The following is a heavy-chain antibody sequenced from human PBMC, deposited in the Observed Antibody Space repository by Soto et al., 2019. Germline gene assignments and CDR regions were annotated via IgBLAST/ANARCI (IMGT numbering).Heavy chain of an antibody. CDR2: IYYSGST. J-gene: IGHJ5*02. Sequence: QVQLQESGPGLVKPSQTLSLTCTVSGGSISSGGYYWSWIRQHPGKGLEWIGYIYYSGSTYYNPSLKSLVTRSVDTSKNQFSLKLSSVTAADTAVYYCARGWAYGDSAIDPWGQGTLVTVSS. CDR1: GGSISSGGYY. D-gene: IGHD4-17*01. V-gene: IGHV4-31*01. CDR3: ARGWAYGDSAIDP.